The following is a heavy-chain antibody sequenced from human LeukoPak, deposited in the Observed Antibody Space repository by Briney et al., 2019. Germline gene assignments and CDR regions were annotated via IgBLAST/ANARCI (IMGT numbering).Heavy chain of an antibody. Sequence: SQTLSLTCTVSGDSISSGGFYWSWIRQPPGKGLEWIGYISDSGNTYYNPSLKSRVTISIDTSKNQFSLKLSSVTAADTAVYYCARFGYTYSRPFDYWGQGTLVTVSS. D-gene: IGHD5-18*01. J-gene: IGHJ4*02. CDR2: ISDSGNT. V-gene: IGHV4-30-4*01. CDR3: ARFGYTYSRPFDY. CDR1: GDSISSGGFY.